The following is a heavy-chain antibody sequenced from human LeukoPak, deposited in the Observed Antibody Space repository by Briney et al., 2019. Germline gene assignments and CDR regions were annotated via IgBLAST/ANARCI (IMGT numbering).Heavy chain of an antibody. D-gene: IGHD6-13*01. Sequence: SETLSLTCTVSGGSVSSSSYCWGWIRQPPGKGLEWIGSICYSGSTYYNPSLKSRVTISVDTSKNQFSLKLSSVTAADTAVYYCARLAAAGTSPDYWGQGALVTVSS. CDR1: GGSVSSSSYC. V-gene: IGHV4-39*01. J-gene: IGHJ4*02. CDR2: ICYSGST. CDR3: ARLAAAGTSPDY.